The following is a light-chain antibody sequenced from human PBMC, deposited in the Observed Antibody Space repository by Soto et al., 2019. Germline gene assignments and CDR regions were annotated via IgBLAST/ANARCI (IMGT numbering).Light chain of an antibody. Sequence: EIVMTQSPATLAVSPGERATLSCRASQSVSSKLAWYQQKGGQAPRLLIYGASTRATGIPARFSGSGSGTEFTITISSMQSEDFAVYYCQQYNNWPRTFGQGTKVEIK. CDR1: QSVSSK. CDR3: QQYNNWPRT. J-gene: IGKJ1*01. V-gene: IGKV3-15*01. CDR2: GAS.